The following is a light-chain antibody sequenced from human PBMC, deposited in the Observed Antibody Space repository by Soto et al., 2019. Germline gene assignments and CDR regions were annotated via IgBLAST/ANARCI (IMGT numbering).Light chain of an antibody. CDR2: GAS. Sequence: IEMTQSPSTLSVSPGERATLTCRASQSVSSNLAWYQQKPGQAPRLLIYGASTRATGSPSRFSGSGSGTELALTLSILQSEDFAVYYCQQYKNWPQWTFGQGTKVEIK. CDR1: QSVSSN. V-gene: IGKV3-15*01. J-gene: IGKJ1*01. CDR3: QQYKNWPQWT.